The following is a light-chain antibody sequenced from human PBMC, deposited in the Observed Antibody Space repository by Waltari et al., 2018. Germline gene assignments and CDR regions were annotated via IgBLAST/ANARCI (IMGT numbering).Light chain of an antibody. Sequence: DVVMTQSPLSLSVALGQPASISCTSSHSLVYDNGNTYLYWFHQRPGQSPRRLISMVSTRDSGVAGRFSGSWSGTDFTLTINGVEAEDVGRYCCMQGANWPPTFGQGTRVEIK. J-gene: IGKJ1*01. CDR2: MVS. CDR1: HSLVYDNGNTY. CDR3: MQGANWPPT. V-gene: IGKV2-30*01.